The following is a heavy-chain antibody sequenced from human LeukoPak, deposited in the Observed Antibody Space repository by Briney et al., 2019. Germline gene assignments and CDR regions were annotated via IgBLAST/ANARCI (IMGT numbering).Heavy chain of an antibody. CDR2: INPSGGST. CDR1: GYTFTSYY. D-gene: IGHD2-2*01. CDR3: ARDEGCSSTSYLFDY. Sequence: GASVKVSCKASGYTFTSYYMHWVRQAPGQGLEWMGIINPSGGSTNYAQKFQGRVTMTRDMSTSTVYMELSSLRSEDTAVYYCARDEGCSSTSYLFDYWGQGTLVTVSS. V-gene: IGHV1-46*01. J-gene: IGHJ4*02.